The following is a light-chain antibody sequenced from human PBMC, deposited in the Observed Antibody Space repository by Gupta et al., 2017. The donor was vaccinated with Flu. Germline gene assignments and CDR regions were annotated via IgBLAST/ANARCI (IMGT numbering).Light chain of an antibody. Sequence: QSVLTQPPSVSGPPGQTVTISSTGSSSNIGARFEVHWYQRVPGTVPKLLIYGNSNRPSGVPDRFSGSASGASASLAITGLQTEDEADYYCQSYDSSLGGFYVFGTGTKVTVL. CDR1: SSNIGARFE. CDR2: GNS. V-gene: IGLV1-40*01. J-gene: IGLJ1*01. CDR3: QSYDSSLGGFYV.